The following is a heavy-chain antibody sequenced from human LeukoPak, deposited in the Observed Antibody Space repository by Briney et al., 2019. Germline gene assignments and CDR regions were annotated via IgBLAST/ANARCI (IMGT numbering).Heavy chain of an antibody. D-gene: IGHD4-17*01. V-gene: IGHV4-4*08. J-gene: IGHJ4*02. CDR3: ARIPTVTFFDY. CDR1: GGSISSFY. CDR2: IYTSGST. Sequence: SETLSLTCTVSGGSISSFYWSWIRQPPGKGLEWIGYIYTSGSTNYNPSLRSRVTMSVDTSKNQFFLKLNSVTAADTAVYYCARIPTVTFFDYWGQGTLVTVSS.